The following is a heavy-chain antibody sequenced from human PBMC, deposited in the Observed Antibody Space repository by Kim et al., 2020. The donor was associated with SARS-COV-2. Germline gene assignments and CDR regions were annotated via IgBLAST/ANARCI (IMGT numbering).Heavy chain of an antibody. CDR3: AKALGVRGKFFGIDY. CDR2: ISWDGGST. V-gene: IGHV3-43D*03. J-gene: IGHJ4*02. Sequence: GGSLRLSCAASGFTFDDYAMHWVRQAPGKGLEWVSLISWDGGSTYYADSVKGRFTISRDNSKNSMYLQMNSLRAEDTALYYCAKALGVRGKFFGIDYWGQGTLVTVSS. CDR1: GFTFDDYA. D-gene: IGHD3-10*01.